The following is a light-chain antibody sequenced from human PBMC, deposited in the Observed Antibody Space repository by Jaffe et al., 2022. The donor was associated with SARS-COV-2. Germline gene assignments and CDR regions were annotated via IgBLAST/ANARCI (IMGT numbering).Light chain of an antibody. CDR3: QQYNSFPAT. CDR2: KAS. J-gene: IGKJ4*01. CDR1: QSIGLS. V-gene: IGKV1-5*03. Sequence: DIQMTQSPSTLSASVGDRVTITCRASQSIGLSLAWYQQRPGKAPNLLIYKASSLAGGVPLRFSGSGSGTDYTLTISSLQPDDFATYYCQQYNSFPATFGGGTKVEIK.